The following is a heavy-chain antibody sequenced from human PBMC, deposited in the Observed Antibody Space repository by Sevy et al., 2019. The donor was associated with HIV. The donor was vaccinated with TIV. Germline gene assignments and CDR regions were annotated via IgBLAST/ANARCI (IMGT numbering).Heavy chain of an antibody. CDR2: FDPEDGET. Sequence: ASVKVSCKVSGYTLTELSMHWVRQAPGKGLEWMGGFDPEDGETTYAQKFQGRVTMTEDTSTDTAYMELSSLRSEDTAVYYCATDLGGSLPFDYWGQGTLVTVSS. D-gene: IGHD1-26*01. CDR3: ATDLGGSLPFDY. J-gene: IGHJ4*02. V-gene: IGHV1-24*01. CDR1: GYTLTELS.